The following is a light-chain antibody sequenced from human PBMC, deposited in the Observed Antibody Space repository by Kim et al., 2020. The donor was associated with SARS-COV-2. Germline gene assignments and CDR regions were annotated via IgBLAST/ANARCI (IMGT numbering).Light chain of an antibody. CDR1: KLGDRY. Sequence: SYELTQPPSVSVSPGQTASITCSGDKLGDRYACWYQQRPGHSPVLVIYQDSKRPSGIAERFSGSNSGNTATLTISGTQAMDEADYYCQAWDSTTASVVFGGGTQLTVL. CDR3: QAWDSTTASVV. J-gene: IGLJ2*01. V-gene: IGLV3-1*01. CDR2: QDS.